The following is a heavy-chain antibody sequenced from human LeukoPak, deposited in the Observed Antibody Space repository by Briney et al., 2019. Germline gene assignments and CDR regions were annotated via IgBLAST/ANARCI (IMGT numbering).Heavy chain of an antibody. CDR2: IDYSGST. CDR3: AREENYYASGSASHRFDL. J-gene: IGHJ5*02. V-gene: IGHV4-30-4*08. D-gene: IGHD3-10*01. CDR1: GGSISGGDYY. Sequence: SQTLSLTCTVSGGSISGGDYYWRWLRQPPGTGLEWIGYIDYSGSTYYNPSLKSRVTISIDTSQKQFSLKLSSVTAADTAVYYCAREENYYASGSASHRFDLWGQGTLVTVSS.